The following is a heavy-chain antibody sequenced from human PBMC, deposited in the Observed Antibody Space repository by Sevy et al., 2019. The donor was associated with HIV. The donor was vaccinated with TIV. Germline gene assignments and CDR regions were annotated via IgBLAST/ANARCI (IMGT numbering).Heavy chain of an antibody. CDR3: TRGRTPVRGTSAYYFDY. Sequence: GGSLRLSCAASGFTFSGSAMHWVRQASGKGLEWVGHIRSKPNNYATAYAASGKGRFTISRDDSKNTAYLQMNSLKTEDTAVYYCTRGRTPVRGTSAYYFDYWGLGTLVTVSS. V-gene: IGHV3-73*01. J-gene: IGHJ4*02. D-gene: IGHD3-10*01. CDR2: IRSKPNNYAT. CDR1: GFTFSGSA.